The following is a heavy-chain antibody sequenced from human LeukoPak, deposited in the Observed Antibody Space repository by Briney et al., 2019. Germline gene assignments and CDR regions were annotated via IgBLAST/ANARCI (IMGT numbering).Heavy chain of an antibody. CDR1: GYTFTSYG. CDR3: ARMMTGYYKFGWLDAFDI. CDR2: ISAYNGNT. V-gene: IGHV1-18*01. Sequence: ASVKVSCKASGYTFTSYGISWVRQAPGQGLEWMGWISAYNGNTNYAQKLQGRVTMTTDTSTSTAYMELRSLRSDDTAVYYCARMMTGYYKFGWLDAFDIWGQGTMVTVSS. J-gene: IGHJ3*02. D-gene: IGHD3-9*01.